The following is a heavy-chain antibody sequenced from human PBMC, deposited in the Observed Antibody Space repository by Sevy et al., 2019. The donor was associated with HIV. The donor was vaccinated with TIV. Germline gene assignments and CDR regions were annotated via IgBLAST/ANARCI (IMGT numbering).Heavy chain of an antibody. CDR1: GFTFSDYY. CDR2: ISSSGSTI. CDR3: ARDHYYDSSGYYLPTSDY. V-gene: IGHV3-11*01. Sequence: GGSLRLSCAASGFTFSDYYMSWIRQAPGKGLERVSYISSSGSTIYYADSVKGRFTISRDNAKNSLYLQMNSLRAEDTAVYYCARDHYYDSSGYYLPTSDYWGQGTLVTVSS. D-gene: IGHD3-22*01. J-gene: IGHJ4*02.